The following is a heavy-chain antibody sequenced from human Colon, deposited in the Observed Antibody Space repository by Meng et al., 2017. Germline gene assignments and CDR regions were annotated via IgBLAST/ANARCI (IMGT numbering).Heavy chain of an antibody. CDR1: GGSISSGGYY. D-gene: IGHD5-24*01. CDR2: IYYSGST. Sequence: LRLSCTVSGGSISSGGYYWSWIRQHPGKGLEWIGYIYYSGSTYYNPSLKSLVTISVDTSKNQFSLELSSVTAADTAVYYCAISRDGYNYFDLWGRGTLVTVSS. CDR3: AISRDGYNYFDL. V-gene: IGHV4-31*01. J-gene: IGHJ2*01.